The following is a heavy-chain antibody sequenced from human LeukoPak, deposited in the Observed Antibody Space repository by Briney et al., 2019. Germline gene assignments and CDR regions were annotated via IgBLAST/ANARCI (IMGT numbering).Heavy chain of an antibody. CDR1: GFNFDGYW. D-gene: IGHD6-13*01. CDR3: AKTRPLDSSSWSHGDY. V-gene: IGHV3-74*01. J-gene: IGHJ4*02. Sequence: QAGGSLRLSCALSGFNFDGYWMQWVRQAPGKGLVWVSRIKGDGGSTSYADSVKGRFTISRDNAKNTLYLQMNSLRAEDTAVYYCAKTRPLDSSSWSHGDYWGQGTLVTVSS. CDR2: IKGDGGST.